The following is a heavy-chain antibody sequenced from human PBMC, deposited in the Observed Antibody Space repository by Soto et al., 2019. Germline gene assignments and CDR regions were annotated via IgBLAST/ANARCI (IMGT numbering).Heavy chain of an antibody. D-gene: IGHD3-10*01. CDR1: GFTVSSNY. J-gene: IGHJ4*02. V-gene: IGHV3-66*01. Sequence: EVHLVESGGGLVQPGGSLRLSCAASGFTVSSNYMNWVRQAPGKGLEWVSVIYTGGSTYDADSVKGRFTISRDNSKNTLYLQMTSLRAEDTAVYYCASGEGIRGVTPFDYWGQGTLVTVSS. CDR2: IYTGGST. CDR3: ASGEGIRGVTPFDY.